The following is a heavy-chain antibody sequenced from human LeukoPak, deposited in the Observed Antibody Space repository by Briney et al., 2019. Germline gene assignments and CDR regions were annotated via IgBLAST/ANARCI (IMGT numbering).Heavy chain of an antibody. CDR3: ARWQGYCTTTTCSYYFDY. CDR2: IRYDGSNK. Sequence: GGSLRLSCAASGFTFSSYGMHWVRQAPGKGLEWVAFIRYDGSNKYYADSVKGRFTISRDDSKNTLYLQMNSLRAEDTAAYYCARWQGYCTTTTCSYYFDYWGQGTLVTVSS. V-gene: IGHV3-30*02. J-gene: IGHJ4*02. D-gene: IGHD2-2*01. CDR1: GFTFSSYG.